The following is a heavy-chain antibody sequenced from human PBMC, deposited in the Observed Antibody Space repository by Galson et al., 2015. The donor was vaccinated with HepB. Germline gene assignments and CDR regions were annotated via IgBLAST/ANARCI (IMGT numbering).Heavy chain of an antibody. CDR3: ATSYGYSGYDQSYYYYYYGMDV. J-gene: IGHJ6*02. CDR1: GYTLTELS. Sequence: SVKVSCKVSGYTLTELSMHWVRQAPGKGLEWMGGFDPEDGETIYAQKFQGRVTMTEDTSTDTAYMELSSLRSEDTAVYYCATSYGYSGYDQSYYYYYYGMDVWGQGTTVTVSS. CDR2: FDPEDGET. D-gene: IGHD5-12*01. V-gene: IGHV1-24*01.